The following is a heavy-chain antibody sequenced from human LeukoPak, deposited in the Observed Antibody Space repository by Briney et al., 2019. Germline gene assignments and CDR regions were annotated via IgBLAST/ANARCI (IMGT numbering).Heavy chain of an antibody. D-gene: IGHD3-22*01. Sequence: GASVKVSCKASGGTFSSYAISWVRQAPGQGLEWMGGIIPIFGTANYAQKFQGRVTITTDESTSTAYMELSSLRSEDTAVYYCAGEGLTAHPTDDSSGYYHGTFDYWGQGTLVTVSS. CDR2: IIPIFGTA. CDR3: AGEGLTAHPTDDSSGYYHGTFDY. V-gene: IGHV1-69*05. CDR1: GGTFSSYA. J-gene: IGHJ4*02.